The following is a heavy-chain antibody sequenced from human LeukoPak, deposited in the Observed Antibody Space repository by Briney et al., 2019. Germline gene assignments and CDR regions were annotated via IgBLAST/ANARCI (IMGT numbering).Heavy chain of an antibody. J-gene: IGHJ4*02. D-gene: IGHD3-10*01. V-gene: IGHV4-34*01. CDR2: INHSGST. CDR1: GGPISSYY. Sequence: SETLSLTCTVSGGPISSYYWSWIRQPPGKGLEWIGEINHSGSTNYNPSLKSRVTISVDTSKNQFSLKLSSVTAADTAVYYCARHYQSGVDYFDYWGQGTLVTVSS. CDR3: ARHYQSGVDYFDY.